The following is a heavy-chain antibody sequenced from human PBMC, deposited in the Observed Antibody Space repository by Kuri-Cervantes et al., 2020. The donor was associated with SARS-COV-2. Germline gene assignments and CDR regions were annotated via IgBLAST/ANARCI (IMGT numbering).Heavy chain of an antibody. CDR3: ARDFNPLDY. CDR1: GFTFSSYS. V-gene: IGHV3-23*01. J-gene: IGHJ4*02. CDR2: ISGSGGST. Sequence: GGSLRLSCAASGFTFSSYSMNWVRQAPGKGLEWVSAISGSGGSTYYADSVKGRFTISRDNSKNTLYLQMNSLRAEDKAVYYCARDFNPLDYWGQGTLVTVSS.